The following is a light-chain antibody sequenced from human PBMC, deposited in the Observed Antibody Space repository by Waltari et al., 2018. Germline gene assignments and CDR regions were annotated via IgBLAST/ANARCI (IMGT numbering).Light chain of an antibody. CDR3: QSYDTSLSVV. CDR1: GSTIGAGYD. J-gene: IGLJ3*02. V-gene: IGLV1-40*01. CDR2: GST. Sequence: QSVLTQPPSVSGAPGQRVTISCTGSGSTIGAGYDVHWYQQLPRAAPKLLIYGSTSRPLGVPARFFGSTSGTSASRAITGLQAEDEADYYCQSYDTSLSVVFGGGTKLTVL.